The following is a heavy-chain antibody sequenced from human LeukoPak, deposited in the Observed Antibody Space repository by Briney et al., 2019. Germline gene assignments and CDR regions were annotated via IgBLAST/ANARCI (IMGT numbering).Heavy chain of an antibody. CDR1: GYRFTNYW. D-gene: IGHD3-22*01. Sequence: PGESLKISCKGSGYRFTNYWIGWVRQMPGKGLECLGIIHPGDSDARYSPSFQGQVTMSADKSISTAYLQWSSLKASDTAMYYCARHHSSGYYFPLGYFDYWGQGTLVTVSS. CDR2: IHPGDSDA. CDR3: ARHHSSGYYFPLGYFDY. J-gene: IGHJ4*02. V-gene: IGHV5-51*01.